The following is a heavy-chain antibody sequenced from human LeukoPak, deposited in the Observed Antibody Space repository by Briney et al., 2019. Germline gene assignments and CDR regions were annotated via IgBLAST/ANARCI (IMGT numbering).Heavy chain of an antibody. CDR3: ARDASMYYDILTGYPQYFQH. J-gene: IGHJ1*01. V-gene: IGHV4-39*07. CDR2: IYYSGST. D-gene: IGHD3-9*01. CDR1: GGSISSSSYY. Sequence: PSETLSLTCTVSGGSISSSSYYWGWIRQPPGKGLEWIGSIYYSGSTYYNPSLKSRVTISVDTSKNQFSLKLSSVTAADTAVYYCARDASMYYDILTGYPQYFQHWGQGTLVTVSS.